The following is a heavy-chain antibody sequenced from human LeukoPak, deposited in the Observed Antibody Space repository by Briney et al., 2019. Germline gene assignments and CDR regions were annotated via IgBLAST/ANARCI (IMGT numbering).Heavy chain of an antibody. D-gene: IGHD3-9*01. CDR1: GFTFSSYS. CDR3: ARDDDMLPEKRHGDS. J-gene: IGHJ5*01. CDR2: ISGPIQSV. Sequence: GGSLRLSCVASGFTFSSYSMGWFRQAPGEGLGWVSYISGPIQSVYYAASVKGRFTISRDNAKNSLYLQMSSLRDEDTAVYYCARDDDMLPEKRHGDSWGQGTLVTVSS. V-gene: IGHV3-48*02.